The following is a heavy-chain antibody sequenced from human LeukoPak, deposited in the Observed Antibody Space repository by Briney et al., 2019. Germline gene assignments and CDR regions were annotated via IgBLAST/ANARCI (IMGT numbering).Heavy chain of an antibody. Sequence: QPGESLRLSCAASGFTFSTYALGWVRQAPGKGLEWVAVISYDGRNKYYAESVKGRITIPRDNSKNTLYLQMNSLRAEDTAVYYCAKDRWHQLVSYPHHYWGQGTLVSVSS. D-gene: IGHD6-13*01. J-gene: IGHJ4*02. CDR2: ISYDGRNK. CDR1: GFTFSTYA. V-gene: IGHV3-30*18. CDR3: AKDRWHQLVSYPHHY.